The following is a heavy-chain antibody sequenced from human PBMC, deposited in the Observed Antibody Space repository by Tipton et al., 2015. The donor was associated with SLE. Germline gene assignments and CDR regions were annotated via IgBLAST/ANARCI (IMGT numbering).Heavy chain of an antibody. J-gene: IGHJ3*02. D-gene: IGHD1-26*01. V-gene: IGHV1-18*01. CDR2: ISAYNGNA. CDR3: GRDGKEDAFDI. Sequence: QSGAEVKKPGASVKVSCKASGYTFTSYGIGWVRQAPGQGLEWMGWISAYNGNANYVQTLQGRVTMTTDTSTTTAYMELRSLRSDDTAIYYCGRDGKEDAFDIWGQGTMVTVSS. CDR1: GYTFTSYG.